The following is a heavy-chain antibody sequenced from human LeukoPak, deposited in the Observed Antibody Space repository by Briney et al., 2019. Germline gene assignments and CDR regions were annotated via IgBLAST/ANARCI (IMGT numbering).Heavy chain of an antibody. CDR1: GGSISCGSYY. V-gene: IGHV4-61*02. CDR2: IYTSGST. J-gene: IGHJ4*02. Sequence: SETLSLTCTVSGGSISCGSYYWSWIRQPAGKGLEWIGRIYTSGSTNYNPSLKSRVTISVDTSKNQFSLKLSSVTAADTAVYYCARAYYYDSSGYYPNWGQGTLVTVSS. D-gene: IGHD3-22*01. CDR3: ARAYYYDSSGYYPN.